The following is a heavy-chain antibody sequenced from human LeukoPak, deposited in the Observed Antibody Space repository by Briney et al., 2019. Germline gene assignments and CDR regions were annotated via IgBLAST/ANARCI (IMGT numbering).Heavy chain of an antibody. D-gene: IGHD3-10*01. J-gene: IGHJ4*01. V-gene: IGHV3-21*01. CDR2: ISSSSSYI. Sequence: GGSLRLSCAASGFTFSIYNMNWVRQAPGKGLEWVSSISSSSSYIYYADSVKGRFTISRDNAKNSLYLQMNSLRAEDTAVYYCARGRAGNYYNHNDYWGQGTLVTVSS. CDR3: ARGRAGNYYNHNDY. CDR1: GFTFSIYN.